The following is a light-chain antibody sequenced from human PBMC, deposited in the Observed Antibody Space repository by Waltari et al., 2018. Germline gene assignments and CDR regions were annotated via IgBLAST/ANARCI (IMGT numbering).Light chain of an antibody. CDR2: EVS. Sequence: QSALTQPASVSGSPGQSITMSCTGTSSDIGVYKYVSWYQHHPGKAPKLMIYEVSNRPSGVSSRFSGSKSGNTASLTISGLQAEDEADYYCSSYTSSSTYVFGSGTKVTVL. CDR3: SSYTSSSTYV. V-gene: IGLV2-14*01. CDR1: SSDIGVYKY. J-gene: IGLJ1*01.